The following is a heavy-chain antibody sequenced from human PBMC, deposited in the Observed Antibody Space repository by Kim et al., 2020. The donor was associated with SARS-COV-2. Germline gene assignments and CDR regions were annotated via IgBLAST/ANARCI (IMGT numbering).Heavy chain of an antibody. Sequence: HKSRVTISVDTSKNQCSLKLSSVTAADTAVYYCAKLNWRPQGYYYYYMDVWGKGTTVTVSS. J-gene: IGHJ6*03. V-gene: IGHV4-34*01. D-gene: IGHD1-1*01. CDR3: AKLNWRPQGYYYYYMDV.